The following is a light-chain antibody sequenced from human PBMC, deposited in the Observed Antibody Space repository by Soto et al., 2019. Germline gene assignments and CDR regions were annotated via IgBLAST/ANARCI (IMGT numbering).Light chain of an antibody. CDR3: HMHRTSPLT. V-gene: IGKV3-15*01. J-gene: IGKJ2*01. Sequence: EIVMTQSPATLSVSPGERVTLSCRASQDIRSSLAWYQQKPGQAPRLLIYGASIRATGVPATFSGSGSATEFTRSISSLHSEHFGVYHCHMHRTSPLTF. CDR1: QDIRSS. CDR2: GAS.